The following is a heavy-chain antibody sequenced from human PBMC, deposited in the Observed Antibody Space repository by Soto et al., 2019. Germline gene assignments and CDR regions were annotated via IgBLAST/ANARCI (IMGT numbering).Heavy chain of an antibody. CDR2: ISAHNGKT. Sequence: QIHLVQSGAEVKKPGASVKVSCKGSGYGFTTYGITWVRQAPGQGLEWMAWISAHNGKTNYAQKLQGRGTVTRDTSTSTAYMEPRRLRSDDTAVYYRARGRYGEYWGRGALVTVSS. V-gene: IGHV1-18*01. CDR3: ARGRYGEY. J-gene: IGHJ4*02. D-gene: IGHD3-10*01. CDR1: GYGFTTYG.